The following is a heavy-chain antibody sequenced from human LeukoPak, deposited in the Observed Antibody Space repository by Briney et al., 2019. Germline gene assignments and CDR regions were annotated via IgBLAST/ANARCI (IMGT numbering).Heavy chain of an antibody. V-gene: IGHV3-21*01. CDR2: ISSTSGYI. J-gene: IGHJ4*02. Sequence: PGGSLRLSCAASGFTLSSYSMNWVRQAPGKGLEWVSSISSTSGYIYYADSLKGRFIISRDNAKNSLYLQMNSLRAEDTAVYYCSRTDILTAYQGDWGQGTLVIVSS. CDR1: GFTLSSYS. CDR3: SRTDILTAYQGD. D-gene: IGHD3-9*01.